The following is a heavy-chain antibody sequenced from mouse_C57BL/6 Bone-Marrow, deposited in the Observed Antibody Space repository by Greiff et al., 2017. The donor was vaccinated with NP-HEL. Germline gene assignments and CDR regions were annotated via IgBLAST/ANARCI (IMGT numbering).Heavy chain of an antibody. CDR1: GYTFTSYW. J-gene: IGHJ3*01. CDR2: IHPSASDT. Sequence: QVQLQQPGAELVKPGASVKVSCKASGYTFTSYWMHWVKPRPGHGLEWIGRIHPSASDTNYNQKFKGKATLPVDKSSSTASLQLSSLTSEDSAVYYCAIDYYALAYWGQGTLVTVSA. D-gene: IGHD1-1*01. V-gene: IGHV1-74*01. CDR3: AIDYYALAY.